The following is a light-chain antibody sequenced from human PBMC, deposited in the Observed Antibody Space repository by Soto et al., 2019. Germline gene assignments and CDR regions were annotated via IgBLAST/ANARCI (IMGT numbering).Light chain of an antibody. CDR1: SSDVGAYDA. J-gene: IGLJ1*01. Sequence: QSVLAQPASVSGSPGQSITISCTGTSSDVGAYDAVSWYQQHPGKAPQVIIYRGTKRSSGVSTRFSGSVSGNTASLTVSGLQAEDEAEYFCCSSAPESTYVFGTGTKVTVL. V-gene: IGLV2-23*01. CDR2: RGT. CDR3: CSSAPESTYV.